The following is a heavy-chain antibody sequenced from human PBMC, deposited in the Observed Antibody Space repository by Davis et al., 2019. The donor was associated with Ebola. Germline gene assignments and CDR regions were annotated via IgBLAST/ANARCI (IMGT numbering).Heavy chain of an antibody. CDR3: ARDGYYYDRSGYYRGAFDI. D-gene: IGHD3-22*01. J-gene: IGHJ3*02. CDR2: IYHSRST. V-gene: IGHV4-30-2*01. Sequence: SETLSLTCAVSAGSISSGGYSWSWIRQPPGKGLEWIGYIYHSRSTYYNPSLKSPVTISVDRSKNQFSLKLSSVTAADTAVYYCARDGYYYDRSGYYRGAFDIWGQGTMVTVSS. CDR1: AGSISSGGYS.